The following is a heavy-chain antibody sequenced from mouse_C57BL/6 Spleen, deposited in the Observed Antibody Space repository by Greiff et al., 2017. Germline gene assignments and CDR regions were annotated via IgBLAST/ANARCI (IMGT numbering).Heavy chain of an antibody. Sequence: EVKLMESGGGLVQPGGSLKLSCAASGFTFSDYYMYWVRQTPEKRLEWVAYISNGGGGTYYPDTVKGRFTISRDNAKNTLYLQMSSLKSEDTAMYYCARHCYGSSYEWYFDGWGTGTTVTVSS. J-gene: IGHJ1*03. V-gene: IGHV5-12*01. CDR3: ARHCYGSSYEWYFDG. CDR1: GFTFSDYY. D-gene: IGHD1-1*01. CDR2: ISNGGGGT.